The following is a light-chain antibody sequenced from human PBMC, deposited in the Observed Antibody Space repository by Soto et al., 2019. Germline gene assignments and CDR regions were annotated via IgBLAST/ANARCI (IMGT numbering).Light chain of an antibody. J-gene: IGKJ4*01. Sequence: DIQLTQSPSFLSASVGDRVTITCRASQALSNYLAWYLQKPGKAPDLLIYSASTLQSGVPSRFSGSGSETEFTLTIIALQPEDFATYYCQQVSRYPLTGGGGTKVDIK. CDR2: SAS. CDR3: QQVSRYPLT. CDR1: QALSNY. V-gene: IGKV1-9*01.